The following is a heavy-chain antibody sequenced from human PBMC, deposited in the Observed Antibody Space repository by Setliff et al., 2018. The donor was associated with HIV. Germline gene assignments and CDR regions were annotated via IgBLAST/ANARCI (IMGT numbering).Heavy chain of an antibody. CDR2: IYSTGST. CDR1: GPSINVHY. V-gene: IGHV4-59*11. CDR3: AKGAGFYGDYTFDH. Sequence: SETLSLTCTVSGPSINVHYWSWIRQSPGKAFEWIGYIYSTGSTNYNPSLQSRVTIPMVASRNQFSLKVTSVTAADTAVYYCAKGAGFYGDYTFDHWGQGRQVTVSS. D-gene: IGHD4-17*01. J-gene: IGHJ4*02.